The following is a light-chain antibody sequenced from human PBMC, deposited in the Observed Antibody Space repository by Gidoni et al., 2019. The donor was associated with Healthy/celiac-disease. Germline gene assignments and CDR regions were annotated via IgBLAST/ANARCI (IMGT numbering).Light chain of an antibody. CDR2: GAS. V-gene: IGKV3-20*01. Sequence: EIVLTQSPGTLSLSQGERATLSCRASQSVSSSYLAWYQQKPGQAPRLLIYGASSRVTGIPDRFSGSGSGTDFTLTISRLEPEDFAVYYCQQYGSSWTFGQGTKVEIK. CDR1: QSVSSSY. J-gene: IGKJ1*01. CDR3: QQYGSSWT.